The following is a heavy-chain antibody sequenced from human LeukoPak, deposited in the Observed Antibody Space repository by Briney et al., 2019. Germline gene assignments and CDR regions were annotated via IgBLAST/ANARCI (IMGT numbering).Heavy chain of an antibody. CDR3: ASSRLGYCSSTSCYLAPYCMDV. Sequence: SQTLSLTCTVSGGSITSDSDYWTWVRQPAGKGPEWVGLIYTSGTTNYNPSLKSRVTISLDTSKNQFSLKLSSVTAADTALYYCASSRLGYCSSTSCYLAPYCMDVWGKGTTVTVSS. CDR1: GGSITSDSDY. D-gene: IGHD2-2*01. V-gene: IGHV4-61*02. J-gene: IGHJ6*03. CDR2: IYTSGTT.